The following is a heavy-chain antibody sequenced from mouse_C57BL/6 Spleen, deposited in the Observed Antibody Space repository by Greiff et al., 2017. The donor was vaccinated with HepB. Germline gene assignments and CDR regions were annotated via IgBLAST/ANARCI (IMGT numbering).Heavy chain of an antibody. CDR2: ISYDGSN. D-gene: IGHD5-1*01. Sequence: DVKLQESGPGLVKPSQSLSLTCSVTGYSITSGYYWNWIRQFPGNKLEWMGYISYDGSNNYNPSLKNRISITRDTSKNQFFLKLNSVTTEDTATYYCARESTPWGQGTSVTVSS. J-gene: IGHJ4*01. V-gene: IGHV3-6*01. CDR3: ARESTP. CDR1: GYSITSGYY.